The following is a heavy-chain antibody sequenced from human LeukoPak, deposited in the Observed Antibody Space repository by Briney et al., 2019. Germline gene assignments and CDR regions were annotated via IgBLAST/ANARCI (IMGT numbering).Heavy chain of an antibody. CDR1: GGSISSYY. V-gene: IGHV4-59*01. CDR3: ARVSSSGYSFDY. D-gene: IGHD3-22*01. Sequence: SETLSLTCTVSGGSISSYYWSWIRQPPGKGLEWIGYTYYSGSTNYNPSLKSRVTISVDTSKNQFSLKLSSVTAADTAVYYCARVSSSGYSFDYWGQGTLVTVSS. J-gene: IGHJ4*02. CDR2: TYYSGST.